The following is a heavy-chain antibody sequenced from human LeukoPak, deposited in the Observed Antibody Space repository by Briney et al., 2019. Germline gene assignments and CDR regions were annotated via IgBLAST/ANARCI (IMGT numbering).Heavy chain of an antibody. CDR2: ISGGGSSI. CDR1: GFTFSSYA. J-gene: IGHJ4*02. Sequence: GGSLRLSCAASGFTFSSYAMSWVRQAPGKGLEWVSAISGGGSSIHYADSVKGRFTISGDNSKNTLYLQMNSLRAEDTAVYYCAKPRLQLELRLLFDYWGQGTLVTVSS. D-gene: IGHD1-7*01. CDR3: AKPRLQLELRLLFDY. V-gene: IGHV3-23*01.